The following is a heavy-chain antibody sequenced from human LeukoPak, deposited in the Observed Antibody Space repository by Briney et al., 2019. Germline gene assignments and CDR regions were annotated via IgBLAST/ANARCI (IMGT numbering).Heavy chain of an antibody. V-gene: IGHV3-23*01. Sequence: GGSLRLSCAASGFTFSSFSMNWVRQSPGKGLEWVSTLGPSGTTTTYADSVRGRFTISRDNSKNTLYLQMNSLRVEDTAVYYCARCSTRVAGYSFDPWGQGTLVTVSS. CDR2: LGPSGTTT. CDR3: ARCSTRVAGYSFDP. CDR1: GFTFSSFS. J-gene: IGHJ5*02. D-gene: IGHD2-15*01.